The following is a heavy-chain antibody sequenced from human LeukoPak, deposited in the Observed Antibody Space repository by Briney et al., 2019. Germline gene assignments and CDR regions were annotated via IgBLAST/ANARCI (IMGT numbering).Heavy chain of an antibody. D-gene: IGHD6-13*01. V-gene: IGHV3-48*03. CDR3: SRYTSAVLDAFDI. J-gene: IGHJ3*02. Sequence: PGGSLRLSCTASGFTFSNYAMNWVRLAPGKGLEWVSVISASGGTTDYADFVKGRFTFSRDNAKNSLYLQMHSLRVEDTAIYYCSRYTSAVLDAFDIWGQGTMVTVSS. CDR1: GFTFSNYA. CDR2: ISASGGTT.